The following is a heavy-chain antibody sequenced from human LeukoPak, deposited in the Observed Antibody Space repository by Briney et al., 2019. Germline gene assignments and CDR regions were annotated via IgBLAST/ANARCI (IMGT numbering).Heavy chain of an antibody. CDR1: GYTFTGYY. J-gene: IGHJ4*02. V-gene: IGHV1-2*05. CDR3: ARERQDSSSSVDY. Sequence: ASVKVSCKASGYTFTGYYMHWVRQAPGQGLEWMGRINPNSGGTNYAQKFQGRVTMTRDTSISTAYMELSRLRYDDTVVYYCARERQDSSSSVDYWGQGTLVTVSS. CDR2: INPNSGGT. D-gene: IGHD6-6*01.